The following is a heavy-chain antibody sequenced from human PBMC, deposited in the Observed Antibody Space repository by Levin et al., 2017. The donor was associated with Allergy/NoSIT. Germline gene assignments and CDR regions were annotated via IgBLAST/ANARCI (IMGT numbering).Heavy chain of an antibody. CDR2: IVPVFGST. J-gene: IGHJ4*02. D-gene: IGHD5-18*01. CDR1: GGTFRHYA. V-gene: IGHV1-69*01. Sequence: KISCKASGGTFRHYALSWVRQAPGEGFEWMGGIVPVFGSTNYAQKFHGRVTITADESTSTANMELSSLRSDDTAVYYCVTSSAYSSSHYYFDYWRQRNLVTVSS. CDR3: VTSSAYSSSHYYFDY.